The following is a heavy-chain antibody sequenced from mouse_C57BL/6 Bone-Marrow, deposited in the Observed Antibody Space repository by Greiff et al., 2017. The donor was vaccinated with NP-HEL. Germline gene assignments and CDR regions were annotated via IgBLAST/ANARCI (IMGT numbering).Heavy chain of an antibody. D-gene: IGHD1-3*01. CDR2: IDPSDSYT. Sequence: VQLQQPGAELVMPGASVKLSCKASGYTFTSYWMHWVKQRPGQGLEWIGEIDPSDSYTNYNQKFKGKSTLTVDKSSSTAYMQLSSLTSEDSAVYYCARDRPAKWYFDVWGTGTTVTVSS. CDR3: ARDRPAKWYFDV. CDR1: GYTFTSYW. J-gene: IGHJ1*03. V-gene: IGHV1-69*01.